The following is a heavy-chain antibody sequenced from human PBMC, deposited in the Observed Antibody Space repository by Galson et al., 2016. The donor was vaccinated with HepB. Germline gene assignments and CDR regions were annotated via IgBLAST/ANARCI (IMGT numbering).Heavy chain of an antibody. CDR3: ARGGIRAMV. CDR1: GGYISSGGFS. D-gene: IGHD2-8*01. Sequence: TLSLTCAVSGGYISSGGFSWNWIRQPPGRGLEWIGYIDHSGRTSYNPSLKSRLTISLGLSENQFALNVTSVTAADTAVYYCARGGIRAMVWGHGTPVTVTS. J-gene: IGHJ4*01. CDR2: IDHSGRT. V-gene: IGHV4-30-2*01.